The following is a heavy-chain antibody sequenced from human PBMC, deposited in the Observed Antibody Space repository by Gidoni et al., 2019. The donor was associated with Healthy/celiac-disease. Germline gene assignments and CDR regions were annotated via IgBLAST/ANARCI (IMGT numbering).Heavy chain of an antibody. CDR3: AKDRVGHYYDSSGPGGY. J-gene: IGHJ4*02. CDR2: ISYDGSNK. V-gene: IGHV3-30*18. CDR1: GFTFSSYG. D-gene: IGHD3-22*01. Sequence: QVQLVESGGGVVQPGRSLRLSCAASGFTFSSYGMHWVRQAPGKGLEWVAVISYDGSNKYYADSVKGRFTISRDNSKNTLYLQMNSLRAEDTAVYYCAKDRVGHYYDSSGPGGYWGQGTLVTVSS.